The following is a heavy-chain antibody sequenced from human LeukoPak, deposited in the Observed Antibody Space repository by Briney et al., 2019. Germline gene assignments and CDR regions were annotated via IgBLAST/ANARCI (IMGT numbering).Heavy chain of an antibody. J-gene: IGHJ4*02. V-gene: IGHV3-20*04. CDR2: INWNGGST. Sequence: GGSLRLFCAASGFTFDDYGMSWVRQAPGKGLEWVSGINWNGGSTDYADSVKGRFTISRDNSKNTLYLQMGSLRAEDMAVYYCARERNSGYDFWGQGSLVTVSS. D-gene: IGHD5-12*01. CDR3: ARERNSGYDF. CDR1: GFTFDDYG.